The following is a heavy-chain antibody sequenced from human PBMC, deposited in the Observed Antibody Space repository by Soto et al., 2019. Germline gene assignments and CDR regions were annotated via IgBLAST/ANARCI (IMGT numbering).Heavy chain of an antibody. CDR2: IYYSGST. D-gene: IGHD3-3*01. V-gene: IGHV4-31*03. CDR3: ARGLYYDFWSGYSDYYYYYRMDV. CDR1: GGSISSGGYY. J-gene: IGHJ6*02. Sequence: TLSLTCTVSGGSISSGGYYWSWIRQHPGKGLEWIGYIYYSGSTYYNPSLKSRVTISVDTSKNQFSLKLSSVTAADTAVYYCARGLYYDFWSGYSDYYYYYRMDVWGQGTTVTVSS.